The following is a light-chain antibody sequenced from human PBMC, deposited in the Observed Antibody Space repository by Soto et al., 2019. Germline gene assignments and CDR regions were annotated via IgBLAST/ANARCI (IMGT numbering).Light chain of an antibody. J-gene: IGKJ1*01. CDR2: GAS. CDR1: QSVRSSY. V-gene: IGKV3-20*01. Sequence: IVLTQSPGTLSLSPGERATLSCMANQSVRSSYLAWYQQKPGQAPRXLIYGASSRATGIPDRLGGSGSGTDFSLTIRRLEPDDFAVDYCQKYGNFWTFRPGTKVDIK. CDR3: QKYGNFWT.